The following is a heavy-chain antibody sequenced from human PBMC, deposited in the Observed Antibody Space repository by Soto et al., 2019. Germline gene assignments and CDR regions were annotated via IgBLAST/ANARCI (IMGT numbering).Heavy chain of an antibody. J-gene: IGHJ4*02. CDR3: ASSSFGYRGYFDY. D-gene: IGHD5-18*01. CDR2: ISGSGGST. Sequence: PGGSLRLSCAASGLTFSTYVMSWVRQAPGKGLEWVSAISGSGGSTYYVDSVKGRFTISRDNSRNTLYLQMNSLRPEDTAVYYCASSSFGYRGYFDYWGQGTLVTVSS. CDR1: GLTFSTYV. V-gene: IGHV3-23*01.